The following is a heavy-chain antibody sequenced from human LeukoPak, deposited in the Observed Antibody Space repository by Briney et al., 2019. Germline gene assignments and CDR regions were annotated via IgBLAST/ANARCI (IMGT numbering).Heavy chain of an antibody. CDR3: ARLTLVAVAGTVDY. CDR1: GFTFSSYS. J-gene: IGHJ4*02. Sequence: KPGGSLRLSCAASGFTFSSYSMNWVRQAPGKGLEWVSSISSSSSYIYYADSVKGRFTISRDNAKNSLYLQMNSLRAEDTAVYYCARLTLVAVAGTVDYWGQGTLVTVSS. D-gene: IGHD6-19*01. CDR2: ISSSSSYI. V-gene: IGHV3-21*01.